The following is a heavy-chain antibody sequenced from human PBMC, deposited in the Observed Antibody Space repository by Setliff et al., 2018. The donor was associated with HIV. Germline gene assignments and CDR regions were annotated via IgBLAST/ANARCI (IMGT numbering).Heavy chain of an antibody. J-gene: IGHJ3*02. V-gene: IGHV1-3*01. D-gene: IGHD3-16*01. CDR1: GYSFSSYA. CDR3: VGGRGGFFDEPFDM. Sequence: SVKVSCKASGYSFSSYAIHWVRQAAGQSPEWLGWINAAISHTRYSPKFQDRVTLTTDTSAGTIHMEMRSLRFEDTAVYYCVGGRGGFFDEPFDMWGPGTRVTVSS. CDR2: INAAISHT.